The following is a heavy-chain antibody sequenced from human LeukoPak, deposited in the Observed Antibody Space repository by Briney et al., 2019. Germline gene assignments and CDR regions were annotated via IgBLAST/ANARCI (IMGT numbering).Heavy chain of an antibody. CDR3: ARTVPHPSDPTFDY. CDR2: ISSSGSTI. Sequence: GGSLRLSCAASGFTFSDYYMSWIRQAPGKGLEWVSYISSSGSTIYYADSVKGRFTISRDNAKNSLYLQMNSLRAEDTAVYYCARTVPHPSDPTFDYWGQGTLVTVSS. J-gene: IGHJ4*02. CDR1: GFTFSDYY. V-gene: IGHV3-11*04.